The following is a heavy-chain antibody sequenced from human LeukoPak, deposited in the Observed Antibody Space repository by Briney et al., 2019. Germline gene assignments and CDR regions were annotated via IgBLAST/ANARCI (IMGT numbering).Heavy chain of an antibody. CDR1: GGSFSGYY. CDR3: ARGPPYSSGWYGAY. Sequence: SETLSLTCAVYGGSFSGYYWSWIRQPPGKGLEWIGEINHSGSTNYNPSLKSRVTISVDTPKNQFSLKLSSVTAADTAVYYCARGPPYSSGWYGAYWGQGTLVTVSS. V-gene: IGHV4-34*01. J-gene: IGHJ4*02. D-gene: IGHD6-19*01. CDR2: INHSGST.